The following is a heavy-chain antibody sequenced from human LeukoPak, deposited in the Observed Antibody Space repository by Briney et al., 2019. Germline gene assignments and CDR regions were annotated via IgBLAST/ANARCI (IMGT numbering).Heavy chain of an antibody. CDR3: ARDRILPKYYYDSSGYPRNAFDI. CDR2: IYYSGST. CDR1: GGSISSYY. V-gene: IGHV4-59*01. D-gene: IGHD3-22*01. J-gene: IGHJ3*02. Sequence: SETLSLTCTVSGGSISSYYWSWIRQPPGKGLEWIGNIYYSGSTNYNPSLKSRVTISVDTSKNQFSLKLSSVTAADTAVYYCARDRILPKYYYDSSGYPRNAFDIWGQGTMVTVSS.